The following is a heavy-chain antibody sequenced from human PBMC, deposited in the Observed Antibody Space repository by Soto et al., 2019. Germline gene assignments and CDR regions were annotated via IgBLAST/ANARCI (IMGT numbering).Heavy chain of an antibody. CDR1: GFTFSSYA. D-gene: IGHD3-9*01. CDR2: ISGSGGST. CDR3: AKGLTGYYIAPIDY. J-gene: IGHJ4*02. Sequence: GGSLRLSCAASGFTFSSYAMSWVRQAPGKGLEWVSAISGSGGSTYYADSVKGRFTISRDNSKNTLYLQMNSLRAEDTAVYYCAKGLTGYYIAPIDYWGQGTLVTVSS. V-gene: IGHV3-23*01.